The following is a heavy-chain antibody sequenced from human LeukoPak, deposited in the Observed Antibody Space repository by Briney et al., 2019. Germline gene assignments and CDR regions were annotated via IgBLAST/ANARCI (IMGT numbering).Heavy chain of an antibody. V-gene: IGHV1-24*01. CDR3: ATVLTSLGYDSSTDEYFQH. CDR1: GYTLTELS. J-gene: IGHJ1*01. CDR2: FDPEDGET. D-gene: IGHD3-22*01. Sequence: ASVKVPCKVSGYTLTELSMHWVRQAPGKGLEWMGGFDPEDGETIYAQKFQGRVTMTEDTSTDTAYMELSSLRSEDTAVYYCATVLTSLGYDSSTDEYFQHWGQGTLVTVSS.